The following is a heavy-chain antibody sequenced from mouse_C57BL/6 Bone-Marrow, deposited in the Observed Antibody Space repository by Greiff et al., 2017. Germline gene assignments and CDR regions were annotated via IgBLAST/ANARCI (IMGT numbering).Heavy chain of an antibody. J-gene: IGHJ4*01. D-gene: IGHD2-4*01. V-gene: IGHV1-64*01. CDR1: GYTFTSYW. CDR3: APYDYDGRDYAMDY. CDR2: IHPNSGST. Sequence: QVQLQQPGAELVKPGASVKLSCKASGYTFTSYWMHWVKQRPGQGLEWIGMIHPNSGSTNYNEKFKSKATLTVDKSSSTAYMQLSSLTSEDSAVYYCAPYDYDGRDYAMDYWGQGTSVTVSS.